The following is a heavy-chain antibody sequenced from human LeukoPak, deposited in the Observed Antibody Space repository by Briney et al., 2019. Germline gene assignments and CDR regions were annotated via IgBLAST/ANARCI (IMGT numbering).Heavy chain of an antibody. CDR1: GGSISSYY. J-gene: IGHJ6*03. CDR2: IYTSGST. CDR3: AREGYGSGSYYYYYYYMDV. D-gene: IGHD3-10*01. V-gene: IGHV4-4*07. Sequence: SETLSLTCTVSGGSISSYYWSWIRQPAGKGLEWIGRIYTSGSTNYNPSLKSRVTISVDTSKNQFSLKLSSVTAADTAVYYCAREGYGSGSYYYYYYYMDVWGKGTTVTISS.